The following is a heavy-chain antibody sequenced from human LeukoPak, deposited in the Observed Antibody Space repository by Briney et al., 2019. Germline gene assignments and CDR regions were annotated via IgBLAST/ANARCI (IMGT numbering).Heavy chain of an antibody. CDR3: ASLTIFGVVARDY. Sequence: ASVKVSCKASGYTFTGYYMHWVRQAPGQGLEWMGWINPSSGGTNYAQKFQGRVTMTRDTSISTAYMELSRLRSDDTAVYYCASLTIFGVVARDYWGQGTLVTVSS. V-gene: IGHV1-2*02. D-gene: IGHD3-3*01. CDR2: INPSSGGT. CDR1: GYTFTGYY. J-gene: IGHJ4*02.